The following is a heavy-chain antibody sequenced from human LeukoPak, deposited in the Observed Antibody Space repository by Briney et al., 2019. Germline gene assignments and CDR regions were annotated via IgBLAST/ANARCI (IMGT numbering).Heavy chain of an antibody. CDR2: VNSDGCST. J-gene: IGHJ6*02. CDR3: ARGRYYGMDV. V-gene: IGHV3-74*01. Sequence: GGSLRLSCAASGFTFTSYWMHWVRQAPGKGLVWVSRVNSDGCSTTYADSVKGRFTISRDNAKNTLYLQMNSLRAEDTAVYYCARGRYYGMDVWGQGTTVTVSS. CDR1: GFTFTSYW.